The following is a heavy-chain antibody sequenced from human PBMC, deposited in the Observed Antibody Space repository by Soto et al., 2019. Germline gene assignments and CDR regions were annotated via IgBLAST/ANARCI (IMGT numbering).Heavy chain of an antibody. CDR1: GGTFSSYT. J-gene: IGHJ6*02. CDR3: ATLGYCSGGSCYSAVDYYYGMDV. CDR2: IIPILGIA. D-gene: IGHD2-15*01. Sequence: QVQLVQSGAEVKKPGSSVKVSCKASGGTFSSYTISWVRQAPGQGLEWMGRIIPILGIANYAQKFQGRVTITADKSTRTAYMERSSLRSEETAVYYCATLGYCSGGSCYSAVDYYYGMDVWGQGTTVTVSS. V-gene: IGHV1-69*02.